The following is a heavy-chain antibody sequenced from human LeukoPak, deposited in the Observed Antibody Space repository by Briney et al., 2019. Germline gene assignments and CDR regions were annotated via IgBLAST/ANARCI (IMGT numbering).Heavy chain of an antibody. J-gene: IGHJ3*02. V-gene: IGHV4-39*01. Sequence: SETLSLTCTVSGGSISSSSYYWGWIRQPPGKGLEWIGNIYYSGSTYYNPSLKSRVTMTVDTSKNQFSLKLSSVTAADTAVYFCARGPYSYDSSGAFDIWGQGTMVTVSS. D-gene: IGHD3-22*01. CDR1: GGSISSSSYY. CDR2: IYYSGST. CDR3: ARGPYSYDSSGAFDI.